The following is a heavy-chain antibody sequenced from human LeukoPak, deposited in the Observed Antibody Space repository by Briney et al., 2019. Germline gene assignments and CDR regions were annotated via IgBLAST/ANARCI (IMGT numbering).Heavy chain of an antibody. CDR2: IYSGGST. Sequence: GGSLRPSCAASGFTVSSNYMSWVRQAPGKGLEWISVIYSGGSTYYADSVKGRFTISRDNSKNTLYLQMNSLRAEDTAVYYCARSIYYASGSYFDYWGQGTLVTVSS. CDR3: ARSIYYASGSYFDY. V-gene: IGHV3-53*01. J-gene: IGHJ4*02. D-gene: IGHD3-10*01. CDR1: GFTVSSNY.